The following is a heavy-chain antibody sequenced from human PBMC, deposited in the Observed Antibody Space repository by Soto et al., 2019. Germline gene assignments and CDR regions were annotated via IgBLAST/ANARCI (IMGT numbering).Heavy chain of an antibody. D-gene: IGHD2-2*01. J-gene: IGHJ6*02. V-gene: IGHV1-3*01. CDR2: INPGNGDT. Sequence: ASVTVSCKTSGYSFTKYGLHWVRPAPGQMLEWMGWINPGNGDTKYSQKFQGRVTITRDTSATTAYMELSSLRSEDSAVFYCARTDCSSTSCYNYYYYGMDVWGQGTTVTVYS. CDR3: ARTDCSSTSCYNYYYYGMDV. CDR1: GYSFTKYG.